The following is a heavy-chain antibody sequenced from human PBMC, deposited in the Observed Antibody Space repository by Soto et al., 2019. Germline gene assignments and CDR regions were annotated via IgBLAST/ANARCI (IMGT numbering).Heavy chain of an antibody. J-gene: IGHJ4*01. CDR3: ARDCGGDCYSYYFDY. Sequence: ASVKVSCKASGYTFTGYYMHWVRQAPGQGLEWMGWINPNSGGTNYAQKFQGRVTMTRDTSISTAYMELSRLRSDDTAVYYCARDCGGDCYSYYFDYWGHGTLVTVS. CDR1: GYTFTGYY. D-gene: IGHD2-21*02. V-gene: IGHV1-2*02. CDR2: INPNSGGT.